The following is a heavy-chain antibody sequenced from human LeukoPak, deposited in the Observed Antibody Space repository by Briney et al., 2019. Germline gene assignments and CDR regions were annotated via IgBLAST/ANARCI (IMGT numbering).Heavy chain of an antibody. Sequence: ASVKVSCKASGYTFTTYGIYWVRQAPGQGTEWMGWINTDTGNPTYAQGFTGRFVFSLDTSVNTAYLQISSLKAEDTAVYYCARGIGIGVVLMVHVNMDVWGKGTTVTVSS. CDR2: INTDTGNP. CDR3: ARGIGIGVVLMVHVNMDV. V-gene: IGHV7-4-1*02. CDR1: GYTFTTYG. J-gene: IGHJ6*03. D-gene: IGHD2-8*01.